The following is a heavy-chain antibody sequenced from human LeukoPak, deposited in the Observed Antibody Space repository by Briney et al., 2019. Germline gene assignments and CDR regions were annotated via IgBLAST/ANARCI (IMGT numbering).Heavy chain of an antibody. D-gene: IGHD5-12*01. CDR1: GFTFNNHN. CDR3: ARDRGYDTFDY. Sequence: GGSLRLSCAASGFTFNNHNMDWVRQAPGKGLEWVSYISGSGDAIFYADSVQGRFTISRDNAKNSVYLQMNSLRAEDTAVYYCARDRGYDTFDYWGQGTLVTVSS. J-gene: IGHJ4*02. V-gene: IGHV3-48*01. CDR2: ISGSGDAI.